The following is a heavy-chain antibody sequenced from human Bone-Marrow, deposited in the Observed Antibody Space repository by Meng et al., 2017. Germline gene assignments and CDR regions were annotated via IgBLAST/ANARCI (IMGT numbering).Heavy chain of an antibody. Sequence: QWQLVQSGAEVKKPGASVKVSCKASGYTFPDYWLHWVRRAPGQGLEWMGRINPKSGDTHYAQRFQGRVTMTGDTFISTAYMELSGLRSDDTAMYYCARDEDISAAGKLFGDYWGQGTLVTVSS. CDR1: GYTFPDYW. J-gene: IGHJ4*02. D-gene: IGHD6-13*01. V-gene: IGHV1-2*06. CDR2: INPKSGDT. CDR3: ARDEDISAAGKLFGDY.